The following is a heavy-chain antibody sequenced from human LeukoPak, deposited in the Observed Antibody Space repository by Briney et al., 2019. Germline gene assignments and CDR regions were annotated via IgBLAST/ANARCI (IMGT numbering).Heavy chain of an antibody. CDR2: IRYDGSNK. Sequence: PGGSLRLSCAASRFTFSSYGMHWVRQAPGKVLEWVAFIRYDGSNKYYADSVKGRFTISRDNSKNTLYLQMNSLRAEDTAVYYCAKVGKHYYYMDVWGKGTTVTVSS. CDR1: RFTFSSYG. D-gene: IGHD3-10*01. J-gene: IGHJ6*03. CDR3: AKVGKHYYYMDV. V-gene: IGHV3-30*02.